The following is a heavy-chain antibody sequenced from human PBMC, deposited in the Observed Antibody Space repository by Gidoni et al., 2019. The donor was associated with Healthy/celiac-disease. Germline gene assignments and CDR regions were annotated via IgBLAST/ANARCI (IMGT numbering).Heavy chain of an antibody. CDR1: GFPFSSYA. V-gene: IGHV3-23*01. CDR3: AKGLTMVRGVMDNYYYYGMDV. CDR2: ISGSGGST. Sequence: EVQLLESGGGLVQPGGSLRLPCAVSGFPFSSYAMSWVRQAPGKGLEWVSAISGSGGSTYYADSVKGRFTISRDNSKNTLYLQMNSLRAEDTAVYYCAKGLTMVRGVMDNYYYYGMDVWGQGTTVTVSS. D-gene: IGHD3-10*01. J-gene: IGHJ6*02.